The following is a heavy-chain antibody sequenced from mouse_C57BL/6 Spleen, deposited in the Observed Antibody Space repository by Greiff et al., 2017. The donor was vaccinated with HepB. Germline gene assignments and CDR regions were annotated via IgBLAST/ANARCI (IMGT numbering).Heavy chain of an antibody. D-gene: IGHD1-1*01. CDR1: GYTFTSYW. CDR2: IDPSDSYT. Sequence: QVQLQQPGAELVRPGTSVKLSCKASGYTFTSYWMHWVKQRPGQGLEWIGVIDPSDSYTNYNQKFKGKATLTVDTSSSTAYMQLSSLTSEDAAVYYCAFITTVVGDYWGQGTTLTVAS. V-gene: IGHV1-59*01. CDR3: AFITTVVGDY. J-gene: IGHJ2*01.